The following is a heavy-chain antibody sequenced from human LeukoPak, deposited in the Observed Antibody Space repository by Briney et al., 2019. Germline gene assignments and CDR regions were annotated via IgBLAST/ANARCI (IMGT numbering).Heavy chain of an antibody. Sequence: GGSLRLSCAASGFTFSIYAMSWVRQAPGKGLEWASTISGSGDNTYYAESVKGRFTISRDNSKNRLYLKMNSLRAEDTAVYYCAKGERDFDYWGQGTLVTVSS. J-gene: IGHJ4*02. CDR3: AKGERDFDY. CDR2: ISGSGDNT. D-gene: IGHD1-1*01. V-gene: IGHV3-23*01. CDR1: GFTFSIYA.